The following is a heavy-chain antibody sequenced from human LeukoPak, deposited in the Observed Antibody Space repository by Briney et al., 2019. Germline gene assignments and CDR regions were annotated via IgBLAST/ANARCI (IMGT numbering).Heavy chain of an antibody. V-gene: IGHV1-8*01. CDR1: AYTFTSYN. D-gene: IGHD3-10*01. Sequence: ASVKVSCKASAYTFTSYNINWVRQATGQGLEWMGWMNPNSGNTGYAQKFQGRVTMTRNTSISAAYMELSSLTSEDTAVYYCARDGSGSYYDRGWFDPWGQGTLVTVSS. CDR2: MNPNSGNT. CDR3: ARDGSGSYYDRGWFDP. J-gene: IGHJ5*02.